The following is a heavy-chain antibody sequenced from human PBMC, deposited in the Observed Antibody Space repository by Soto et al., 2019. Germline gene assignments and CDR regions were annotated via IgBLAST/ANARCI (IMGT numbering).Heavy chain of an antibody. CDR2: IRSRAYSYAT. CDR1: GFTFSGSA. Sequence: EVQLVESGGGLVQPGGSLKVSCAASGFTFSGSAMHWVRQASGKGLEWVGRIRSRAYSYATEYAASVKGRFTISRXXSKNTTYLQMNSLKTEDTAVYCCTRAEGGAITFDYWGQGTLVTVSS. J-gene: IGHJ4*02. D-gene: IGHD1-26*01. CDR3: TRAEGGAITFDY. V-gene: IGHV3-73*01.